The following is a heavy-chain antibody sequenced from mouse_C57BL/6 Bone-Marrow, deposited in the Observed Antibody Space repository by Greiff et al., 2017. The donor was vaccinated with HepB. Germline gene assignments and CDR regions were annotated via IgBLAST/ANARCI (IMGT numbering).Heavy chain of an antibody. CDR3: ARYYGSSLYYFDY. J-gene: IGHJ2*01. D-gene: IGHD1-1*01. V-gene: IGHV1-26*01. Sequence: VQLQQSGPELVKPGASVKISCKASGYTFTDYYMNWVKQSHGKSLEWIGDINPNNGGTSYNQKFKGKATLTVDKSSSTAYMELRSLTSEDSAVYYCARYYGSSLYYFDYWGQGTTLTVSS. CDR2: INPNNGGT. CDR1: GYTFTDYY.